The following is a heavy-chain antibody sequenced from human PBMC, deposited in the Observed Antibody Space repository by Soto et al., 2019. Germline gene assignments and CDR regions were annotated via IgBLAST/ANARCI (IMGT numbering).Heavy chain of an antibody. CDR3: ARDPWGYYGMDV. D-gene: IGHD3-16*01. J-gene: IGHJ6*02. V-gene: IGHV1-3*01. Sequence: QVQLVQSGAEVKKPGASVKVSCKASGYTFTSYAMHWVRQAPGQRLEWMGWINAGNGNTKYSPKFQGRVTITRDTSASTAYMELSSLRSEDTAVYYCARDPWGYYGMDVWGQGTTVTVSS. CDR1: GYTFTSYA. CDR2: INAGNGNT.